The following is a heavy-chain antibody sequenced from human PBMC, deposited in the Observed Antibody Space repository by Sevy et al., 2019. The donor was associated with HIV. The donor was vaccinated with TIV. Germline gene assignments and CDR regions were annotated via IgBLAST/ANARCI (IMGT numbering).Heavy chain of an antibody. J-gene: IGHJ6*02. CDR3: AGGSGWHGEDYYYGMDV. D-gene: IGHD6-19*01. CDR2: ISWNSGSI. V-gene: IGHV3-9*01. CDR1: GFTFDDYA. Sequence: GGSLRLSCAASGFTFDDYAMHWVRQAPGKGLEWVSGISWNSGSIGYADSVKGRFTISRDNAKNSLYLQMNSLRAEDTALYYCAGGSGWHGEDYYYGMDVWGQGTTVTVSS.